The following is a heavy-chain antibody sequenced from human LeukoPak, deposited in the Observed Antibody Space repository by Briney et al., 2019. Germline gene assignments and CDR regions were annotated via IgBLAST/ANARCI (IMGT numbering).Heavy chain of an antibody. Sequence: GSLRLSCAASGFTFSTYEMKWVRQAPGKGLEWVSYISTSGDSLYYADSVKGRFTISRDNARNSLYLQMNSLRAEDTAIYYCARMAVAGQYNDHWGQGTLVTVSS. V-gene: IGHV3-48*03. D-gene: IGHD6-19*01. J-gene: IGHJ4*02. CDR3: ARMAVAGQYNDH. CDR2: ISTSGDSL. CDR1: GFTFSTYE.